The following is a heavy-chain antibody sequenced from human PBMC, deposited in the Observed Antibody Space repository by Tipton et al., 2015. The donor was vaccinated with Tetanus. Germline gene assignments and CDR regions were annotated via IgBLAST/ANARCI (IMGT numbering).Heavy chain of an antibody. CDR1: GASISSIYS. CDR3: ARPGVGGYTGYYFDF. J-gene: IGHJ4*02. CDR2: VFRSGSA. D-gene: IGHD5-12*01. Sequence: GLVKPSKTLSLTCSVSGASISSIYSWSWIRQPPGKGLGWIGYVFRSGSADYNPSLKSRVTISVDTSKNQFSLKLDSVTAADAAVYYCARPGVGGYTGYYFDFWGQGTVVTVSS. V-gene: IGHV4-30-2*03.